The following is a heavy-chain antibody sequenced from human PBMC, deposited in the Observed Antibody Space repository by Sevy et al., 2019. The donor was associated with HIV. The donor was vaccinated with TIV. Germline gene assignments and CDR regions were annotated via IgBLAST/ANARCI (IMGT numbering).Heavy chain of an antibody. V-gene: IGHV3-53*01. CDR1: GFTVSSNY. D-gene: IGHD3-22*01. J-gene: IGHJ4*02. CDR2: IYSGGRT. Sequence: GGSLRLSCAASGFTVSSNYMSWVRQAPGKGLEWVSVIYSGGRTYYGDSVKGRFTISRDNSKNRLYLQRNSLRAEDTAVYYCAGVQNWGGYYYKVGLDYWGQGTLVTVSS. CDR3: AGVQNWGGYYYKVGLDY.